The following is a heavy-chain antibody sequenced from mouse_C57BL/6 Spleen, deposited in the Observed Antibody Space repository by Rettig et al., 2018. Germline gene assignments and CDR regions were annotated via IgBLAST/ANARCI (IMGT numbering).Heavy chain of an antibody. CDR1: GYTFTDYY. CDR3: ARRRNYYGSSYGFAY. Sequence: EVQLQQSGPELVKPGASVKISCKASGYTFTDYYMNWVKQSHGKSLEWIGDINPNNGGTSYNQKFKGKATLTVDKSSSTAYMELRSLTSEDSAVYYCARRRNYYGSSYGFAYWGQGTLVTVPA. CDR2: INPNNGGT. D-gene: IGHD1-1*01. V-gene: IGHV1-26*01. J-gene: IGHJ3*01.